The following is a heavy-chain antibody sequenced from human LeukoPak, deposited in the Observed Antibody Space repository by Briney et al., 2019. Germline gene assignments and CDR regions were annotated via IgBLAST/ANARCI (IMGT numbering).Heavy chain of an antibody. CDR3: ARYGLAYTYDF. CDR2: IHFSGST. J-gene: IGHJ4*02. CDR1: GGSISSYY. D-gene: IGHD3-16*01. V-gene: IGHV4-59*01. Sequence: SETLSLTCTVSGGSISSYYWSWIRQPPGKGPEYIGFIHFSGSTNYNPSLANRVTISADTSTNQFSLRLESVTAADTAVYYCARYGLAYTYDFWGQGTLVTVSS.